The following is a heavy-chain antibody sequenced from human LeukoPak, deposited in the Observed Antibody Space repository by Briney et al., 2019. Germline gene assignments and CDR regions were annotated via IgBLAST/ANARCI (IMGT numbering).Heavy chain of an antibody. V-gene: IGHV3-23*01. D-gene: IGHD6-13*01. CDR3: AKDSKGSSPSVYFDY. CDR1: GFTFSSCA. Sequence: GGSLRLSCAASGFTFSSCAMSWVRQAPGKGLEWVSAVSGSGGSTFYADSVKGRFTISRDNSKNTLYLQMNSLRAEDTAVYYCAKDSKGSSPSVYFDYWGQGTLVTVSS. CDR2: VSGSGGST. J-gene: IGHJ4*02.